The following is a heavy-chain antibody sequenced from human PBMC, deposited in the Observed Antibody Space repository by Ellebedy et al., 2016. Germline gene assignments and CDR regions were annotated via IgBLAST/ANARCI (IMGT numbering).Heavy chain of an antibody. J-gene: IGHJ4*02. Sequence: GGSLRLSXAASGFTFNIAGMTWVRQAPGKGLEWVATIVFSGTATYYSDSVKGRFIISRDNAKNSLFLQMNSLRVEDTAVYYCARDGREWSRDCWGQGSLVTVSS. CDR3: ARDGREWSRDC. CDR2: IVFSGTAT. D-gene: IGHD3-3*01. CDR1: GFTFNIAG. V-gene: IGHV3-21*01.